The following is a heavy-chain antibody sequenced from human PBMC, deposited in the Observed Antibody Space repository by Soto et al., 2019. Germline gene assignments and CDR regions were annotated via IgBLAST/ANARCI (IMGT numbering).Heavy chain of an antibody. Sequence: QVQLQESGPGLVKPSETLSLTCTVSGGSISSYYWSWIRQPPGKGLEWIGYIYYSGSTNYNPSLKSRVTMSVDTSKNQFSRTLSSVPAADTAVYYCARVIYCSGGSCGGGMDVWGQGTTVTVSS. CDR3: ARVIYCSGGSCGGGMDV. D-gene: IGHD2-15*01. CDR1: GGSISSYY. V-gene: IGHV4-59*01. J-gene: IGHJ6*02. CDR2: IYYSGST.